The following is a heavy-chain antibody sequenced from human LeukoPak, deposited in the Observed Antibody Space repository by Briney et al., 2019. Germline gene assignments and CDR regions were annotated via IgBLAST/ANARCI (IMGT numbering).Heavy chain of an antibody. Sequence: ASVKVSCKASGYTFTSYFMHWVRRAPGQGLEWMGVINPSGGNRNYAQKFQGRVTMTRDTSTSTVCMELSSLRSEDTAVYYCARDPVSYDFWSGYYDYWGQGTLVTVSS. CDR3: ARDPVSYDFWSGYYDY. D-gene: IGHD3-3*01. CDR2: INPSGGNR. V-gene: IGHV1-46*01. J-gene: IGHJ4*02. CDR1: GYTFTSYF.